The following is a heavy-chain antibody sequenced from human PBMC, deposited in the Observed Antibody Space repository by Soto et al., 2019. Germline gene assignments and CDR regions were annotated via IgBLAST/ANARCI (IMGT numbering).Heavy chain of an antibody. D-gene: IGHD3-3*01. CDR2: INAGNGNT. Sequence: ASVKVSCKASGYTFTSYAMHWVRQAPGQRLEWMGWINAGNGNTKYSQKFQGRVTITRDTSASTAYMELSSLRSEDTAVYYCARWYMGYDFWSGYYYFDYWGQGTLVTVSS. J-gene: IGHJ4*02. CDR1: GYTFTSYA. CDR3: ARWYMGYDFWSGYYYFDY. V-gene: IGHV1-3*01.